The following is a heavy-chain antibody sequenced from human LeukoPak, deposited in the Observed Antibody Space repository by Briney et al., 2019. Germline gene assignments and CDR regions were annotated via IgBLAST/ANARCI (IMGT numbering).Heavy chain of an antibody. D-gene: IGHD2-15*01. V-gene: IGHV1-2*02. CDR3: ARDSRYCSGGSRFFWFDP. CDR2: INPNSGGT. J-gene: IGHJ5*02. CDR1: GYTFTGYY. Sequence: ASVKVSCKASGYTFTGYYMHWVRHAPGQGLEWMGWINPNSGGTNYAQKFQGRVTMTRDTSISTAYMELSRLRSDDTAVYYCARDSRYCSGGSRFFWFDPWGQGTLVTVSS.